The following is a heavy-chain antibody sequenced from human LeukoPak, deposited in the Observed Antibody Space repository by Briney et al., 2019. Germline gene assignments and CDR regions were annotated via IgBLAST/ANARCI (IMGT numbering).Heavy chain of an antibody. CDR2: ISGSGGNT. CDR1: GFTFSSYG. J-gene: IGHJ5*01. CDR3: VKDPPSGWFDY. D-gene: IGHD6-19*01. V-gene: IGHV3-23*01. Sequence: GGSLRLSCAASGFTFSSYGMSWVRQAAGKGLEWVSGISGSGGNTYYAESVKGRFTISRDNSKNTLYLQMNSLRAEDTAVYYCVKDPPSGWFDYWGQGTLVTVSS.